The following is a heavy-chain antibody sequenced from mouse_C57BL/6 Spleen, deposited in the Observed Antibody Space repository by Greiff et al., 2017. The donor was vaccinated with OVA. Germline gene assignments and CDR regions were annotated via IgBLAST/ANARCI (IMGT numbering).Heavy chain of an antibody. D-gene: IGHD2-4*01. CDR2: IRLKSDNYAT. Sequence: EVQLQESGGGLVQPGGSMTLSCVASGFTFSNYWMNWVRQSPEKGLEWVAQIRLKSDNYATHYAESVNGRFTISRDDSKSSVYLQMNNLRAEDTGIYYCTVYYDYDWYFDVWGTGTTVTVSS. CDR1: GFTFSNYW. J-gene: IGHJ1*03. V-gene: IGHV6-3*01. CDR3: TVYYDYDWYFDV.